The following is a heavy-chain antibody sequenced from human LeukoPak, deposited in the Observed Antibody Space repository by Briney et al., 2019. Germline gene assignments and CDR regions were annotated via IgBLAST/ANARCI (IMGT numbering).Heavy chain of an antibody. CDR3: TGVWFGEPNDAFDI. V-gene: IGHV3-48*04. D-gene: IGHD3-10*01. CDR1: GFTFSNYN. J-gene: IGHJ3*02. Sequence: GGSLRLSCAAYGFTFSNYNMNWVRQTPGKGLEWVSYISSGSSTMYYADSVKGRFTISRDNARNALFLQMNRLRAEDTAVYYCTGVWFGEPNDAFDIWGQGTMVTVSS. CDR2: ISSGSSTM.